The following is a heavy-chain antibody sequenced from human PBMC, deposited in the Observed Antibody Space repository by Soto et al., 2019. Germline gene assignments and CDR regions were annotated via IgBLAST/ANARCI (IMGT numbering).Heavy chain of an antibody. D-gene: IGHD6-19*01. V-gene: IGHV1-69*08. CDR2: IIPILGIA. CDR1: GGTFSSYI. Sequence: QVQLVQSGAEVKKPGSSVKVSCKASGGTFSSYIISWVRQAPGQGLEWMGRIIPILGIADYAQKFQGRVTITADISTSTAYMELSSLRSEYTAVYYCSREPTRDPPGIAVAGNYWGQGTLVTVSS. CDR3: SREPTRDPPGIAVAGNY. J-gene: IGHJ4*02.